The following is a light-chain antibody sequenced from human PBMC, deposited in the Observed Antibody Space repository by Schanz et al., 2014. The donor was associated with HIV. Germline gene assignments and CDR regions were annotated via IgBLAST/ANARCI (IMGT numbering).Light chain of an antibody. J-gene: IGKJ1*01. CDR2: GAS. CDR1: QSVSSN. Sequence: EIVMTQSPATLSVSPGERATLSCKASQSVSSNVAWYQQKPGQAPSLLIYGASTRATGIPVRFSGSGSGTDFTLTISSLQPEDFATYYCQQCSSWPGTFGQGTKVQIK. V-gene: IGKV3-15*01. CDR3: QQCSSWPGT.